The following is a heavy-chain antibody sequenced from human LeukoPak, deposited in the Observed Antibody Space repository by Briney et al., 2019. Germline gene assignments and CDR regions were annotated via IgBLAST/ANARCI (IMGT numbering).Heavy chain of an antibody. CDR3: APKDSSGYIDAFDI. D-gene: IGHD3-22*01. CDR2: IYSGGST. CDR1: GVTVSSNY. J-gene: IGHJ3*02. Sequence: PGGSLRLSCAASGVTVSSNYMSWVRQALGEGLEWVSVIYSGGSTYNTDSVTGRFTISRDTSKNTLYLQMNSLRAEDTAVYYCAPKDSSGYIDAFDIWGQGTMVTVSS. V-gene: IGHV3-53*01.